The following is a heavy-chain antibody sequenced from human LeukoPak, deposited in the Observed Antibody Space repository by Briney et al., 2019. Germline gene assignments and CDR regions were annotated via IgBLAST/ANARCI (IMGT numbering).Heavy chain of an antibody. J-gene: IGHJ6*02. CDR3: AKGFQRGHYYNNMDV. CDR1: GFTFSSYG. CDR2: ISHDGSNK. Sequence: GGSLRLSCVVSGFTFSSYGMHWVRQAPGKGLEWVAVISHDGSNKYHADSVKGRFTISRDNSKNTLYLQMNSLRAEDTAVYYCAKGFQRGHYYNNMDVWGQGTTVTVSS. V-gene: IGHV3-30*18.